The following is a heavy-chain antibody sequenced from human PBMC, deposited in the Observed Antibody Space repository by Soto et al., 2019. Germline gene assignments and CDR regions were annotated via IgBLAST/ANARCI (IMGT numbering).Heavy chain of an antibody. V-gene: IGHV1-18*01. CDR1: GYTFSNFG. J-gene: IGHJ6*02. CDR3: AGDKGYGFGWSSSSGMDV. Sequence: QVQLVQSGAEVMTPGASVKVSCKASGYTFSNFGLSWVRQAPGQGLEWMGWISGYNGNTNSAERFQGRVTMTTDTSTSTAYMEVWSLTSDDTAVYYCAGDKGYGFGWSSSSGMDVWGQGTTVTVSS. D-gene: IGHD5-18*01. CDR2: ISGYNGNT.